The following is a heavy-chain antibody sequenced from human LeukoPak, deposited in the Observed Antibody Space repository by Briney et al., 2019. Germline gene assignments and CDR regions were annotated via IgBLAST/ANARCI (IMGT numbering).Heavy chain of an antibody. V-gene: IGHV4-4*08. J-gene: IGHJ4*02. CDR1: GGSISNYY. CDR3: ARDKRPKRDYYDSSGYYYWEGSEPYYFDY. CDR2: IYSTGST. D-gene: IGHD3-22*01. Sequence: SETLSLTCTVSGGSISNYYWSWLRQPPGKGLEWIGHIYSTGSTTYSPSLKSRVIMSADTSKNQFSLKVTSVTAADTAVYYCARDKRPKRDYYDSSGYYYWEGSEPYYFDYWGQGTLVTVSS.